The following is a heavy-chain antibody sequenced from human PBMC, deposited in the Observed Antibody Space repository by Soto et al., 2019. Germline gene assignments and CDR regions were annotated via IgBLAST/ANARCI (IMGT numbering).Heavy chain of an antibody. V-gene: IGHV4-39*01. Sequence: QVQLQESGPGLVKPSETLSLICTVSGDSINSSDYHWGWIRQPPGKGLEWIGSVYYLGGTHSNPSHQSRVAISVHTPGSQFTLTLRSVTAADTSVYSCARLYMALDYWGQGSLVTVSS. J-gene: IGHJ4*02. D-gene: IGHD2-2*02. CDR2: VYYLGGT. CDR1: GDSINSSDYH. CDR3: ARLYMALDY.